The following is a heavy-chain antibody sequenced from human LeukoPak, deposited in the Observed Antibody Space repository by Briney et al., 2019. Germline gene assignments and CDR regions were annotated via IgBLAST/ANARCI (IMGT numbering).Heavy chain of an antibody. J-gene: IGHJ4*02. CDR3: ARDADTAMVSPPRFDY. V-gene: IGHV3-21*01. D-gene: IGHD5-18*01. Sequence: GGSLRLSCAASGFTSSSYSMNWVRQAPGKGLEWVSSISSSSSYIYYADSVKGRFTISRDNAKNSLYLQMNSLRAEDTAVYYCARDADTAMVSPPRFDYWGQGTLVTVSS. CDR2: ISSSSSYI. CDR1: GFTSSSYS.